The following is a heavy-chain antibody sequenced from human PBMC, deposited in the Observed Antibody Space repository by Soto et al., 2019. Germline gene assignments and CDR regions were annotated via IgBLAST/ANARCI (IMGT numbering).Heavy chain of an antibody. CDR3: ARDIVATYYYYYGMDV. CDR2: IWYDGSNK. CDR1: GFTFSSYG. V-gene: IGHV3-33*01. J-gene: IGHJ6*02. D-gene: IGHD5-12*01. Sequence: QVQLVESGGGVVQPGRSLRLSCAASGFTFSSYGMHWVRQAPGKGLEWVAVIWYDGSNKYYADSVKGRFTISRDNSKNTLYLQMNSLRAEDTAVYYCARDIVATYYYYYGMDVWGQGTTVTVSS.